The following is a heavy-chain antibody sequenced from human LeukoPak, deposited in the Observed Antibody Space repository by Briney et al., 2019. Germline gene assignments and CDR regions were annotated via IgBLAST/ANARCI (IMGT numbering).Heavy chain of an antibody. CDR1: GFTFSSYS. D-gene: IGHD1-26*01. V-gene: IGHV3-21*01. CDR3: AREIVGAWYDAFDI. J-gene: IGHJ3*02. Sequence: PGGSLRLSCAASGFTFSSYSMNWVRQAPGKGLEWVSSISSSSSYIYYADSVKDRFTISRDNAKNSLYLQMNSLRAEDTAVYYCAREIVGAWYDAFDIWGQGTMVTVSS. CDR2: ISSSSSYI.